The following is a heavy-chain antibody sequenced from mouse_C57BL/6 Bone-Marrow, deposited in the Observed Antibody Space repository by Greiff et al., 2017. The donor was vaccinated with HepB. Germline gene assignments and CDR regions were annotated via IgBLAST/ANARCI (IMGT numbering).Heavy chain of an antibody. CDR3: ARAAWFAY. CDR2: IDPSDSYT. J-gene: IGHJ3*01. Sequence: QVQLQQSGAELVMPGASVKLSCKASGYTFTSYWMHWVKQRPGQGLEWIGEIDPSDSYTNYNQKFKGKSTLTVDKSSSTAYMQLSSLTSEDSAVYYCARAAWFAYWGQGTLFTVSA. CDR1: GYTFTSYW. V-gene: IGHV1-69*01.